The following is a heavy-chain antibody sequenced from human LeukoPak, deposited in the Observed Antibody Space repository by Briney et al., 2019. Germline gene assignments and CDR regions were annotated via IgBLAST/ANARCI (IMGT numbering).Heavy chain of an antibody. D-gene: IGHD4-17*01. J-gene: IGHJ6*02. CDR2: IWYDGSNK. V-gene: IGHV3-33*01. CDR3: ARVGGDYPYYYYYYGMDV. Sequence: GGSLRLSCAVSGFTFSSYGMRWVRQAPGKGLEWVAVIWYDGSNKYYADCVKGRFTIHRDHSKNTLYLQINSLRAEDTAGYYCARVGGDYPYYYYYYGMDVWGQGTTVTVSS. CDR1: GFTFSSYG.